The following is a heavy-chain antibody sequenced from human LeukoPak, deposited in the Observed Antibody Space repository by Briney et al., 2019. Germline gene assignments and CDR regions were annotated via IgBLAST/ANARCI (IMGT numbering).Heavy chain of an antibody. D-gene: IGHD4-17*01. J-gene: IGHJ4*02. Sequence: GGSLRLSCAASGFTFDDYAMHWVRQAPGKGLEWVSGISWNSGSIGYADSVKSRFTTSRDNAKNSLYLQMNSLRAEDTALYYCAKAYYGDYVPYFDYWGQGTLVTVSS. CDR3: AKAYYGDYVPYFDY. CDR1: GFTFDDYA. V-gene: IGHV3-9*01. CDR2: ISWNSGSI.